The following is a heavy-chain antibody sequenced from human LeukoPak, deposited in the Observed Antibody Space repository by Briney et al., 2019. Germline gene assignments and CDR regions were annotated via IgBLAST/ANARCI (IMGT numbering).Heavy chain of an antibody. CDR3: ARGVYDFWSGYYSDYRGMDV. CDR2: ISSNGGST. Sequence: SGGSLRLSCAASGFTFSSYAMHCVRQAPGKGLEYVSAISSNGGSTYYANSVKGRFTISRDNSKNTLYLQMGSLRAEDMAVYYCARGVYDFWSGYYSDYRGMDVWGQGTTVTVSS. CDR1: GFTFSSYA. J-gene: IGHJ6*02. V-gene: IGHV3-64*01. D-gene: IGHD3-3*01.